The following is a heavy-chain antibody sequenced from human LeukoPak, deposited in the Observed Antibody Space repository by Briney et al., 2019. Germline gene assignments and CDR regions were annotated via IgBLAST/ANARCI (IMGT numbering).Heavy chain of an antibody. CDR1: GYTFTGYY. V-gene: IGHV1-2*02. J-gene: IGHJ6*02. D-gene: IGHD2-2*01. CDR2: IKPNRGWT. Sequence: ASVKVSCKASGYTFTGYYMHWVRQAPGQGLGGMGWIKPNRGWTNYAQKFQGRVTMTRDTSISTAYMELSRLRSDDTAVYYCARDRGYCSSTSCSYNYYYYYGMDVWGQGTTVTVSS. CDR3: ARDRGYCSSTSCSYNYYYYYGMDV.